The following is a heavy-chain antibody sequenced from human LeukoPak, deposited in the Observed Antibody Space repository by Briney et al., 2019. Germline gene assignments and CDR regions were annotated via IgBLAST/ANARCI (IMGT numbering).Heavy chain of an antibody. CDR3: AKPGRGDGDYWYFDL. Sequence: GGSLRLSCVASGVTFSRYGMSWVRQAPGKGLEWVSGISGSGGNTYHADSVKGRFTISRDNSKSTLYLQMNSLRGDDTAVYYCAKPGRGDGDYWYFDLWGRGTLVTVSS. CDR2: ISGSGGNT. CDR1: GVTFSRYG. D-gene: IGHD3-10*01. V-gene: IGHV3-23*01. J-gene: IGHJ2*01.